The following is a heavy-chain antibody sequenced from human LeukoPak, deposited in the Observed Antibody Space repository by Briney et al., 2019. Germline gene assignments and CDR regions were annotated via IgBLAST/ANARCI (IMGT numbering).Heavy chain of an antibody. CDR2: ISAYNGNT. D-gene: IGHD1-26*01. CDR1: GYTFTSYY. V-gene: IGHV1-18*04. CDR3: ARDSGSYFSY. J-gene: IGHJ4*02. Sequence: ASVKVSCKASGYTFTSYYMHWVRQAPGQGLEWMGWISAYNGNTNYAQKLQGRVTMTTDTSTSTAYMELRSLRSDDTAVYYCARDSGSYFSYWGQGTLVTVSS.